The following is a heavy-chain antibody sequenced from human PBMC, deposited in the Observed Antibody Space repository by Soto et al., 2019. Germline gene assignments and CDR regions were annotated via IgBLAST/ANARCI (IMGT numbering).Heavy chain of an antibody. CDR1: GFTFSSYS. V-gene: IGHV3-21*01. D-gene: IGHD3-10*01. CDR2: ISSSSGYI. J-gene: IGHJ6*02. Sequence: EVQLVESGGGLVKPGGSLRLSCAASGFTFSSYSMNWVRQAPGKGLEWVSSISSSSGYIYYADSVKGRFTISRDNAKNSLYLQMNSLSAEDTAVYYCARDGEWFGEPLAGGMDVWGQGTTVTVSS. CDR3: ARDGEWFGEPLAGGMDV.